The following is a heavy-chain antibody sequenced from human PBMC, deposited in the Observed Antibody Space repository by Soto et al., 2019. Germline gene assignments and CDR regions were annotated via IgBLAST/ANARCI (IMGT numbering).Heavy chain of an antibody. V-gene: IGHV4-4*07. CDR2: SYTSGST. J-gene: IGHJ6*02. CDR3: ARVIAAGGMDV. Sequence: QVQLQESGPGLVTPSDTLSLTFTVSGGSISSYYWSWIRQPAGKGLEWIGRSYTSGSTNYNPSLKSRVTMSGDTSKNPFPLKLSSVTAADTAVYYCARVIAAGGMDVWGQGTTVTVSS. CDR1: GGSISSYY. D-gene: IGHD6-13*01.